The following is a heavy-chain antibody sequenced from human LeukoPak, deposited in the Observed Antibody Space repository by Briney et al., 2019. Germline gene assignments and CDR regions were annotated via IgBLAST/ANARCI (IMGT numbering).Heavy chain of an antibody. CDR2: ITPKSGDT. V-gene: IGHV1-2*02. J-gene: IGHJ4*02. CDR3: ARVRSAEERASAY. Sequence: GASVKVSCKASGYTFSDFYIHWVRQAPGQGLEYVGWITPKSGDTYSPQRFPGRVTMTRDASISTAYLELSSLSSADTAVYFCARVRSAEERASAYWGQGTLVTVSP. CDR1: GYTFSDFY. D-gene: IGHD6-25*01.